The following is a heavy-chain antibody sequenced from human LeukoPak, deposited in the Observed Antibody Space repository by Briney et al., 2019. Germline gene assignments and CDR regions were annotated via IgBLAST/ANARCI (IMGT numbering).Heavy chain of an antibody. CDR1: GGSISSYY. Sequence: SETLSLICTVSGGSISSYYWSRIRQPPGKGLEWIGYIYYSGSTNYNPSLKSRVTISVDTSKNQFSLKLSSVTAADTAVYYCAREEPATWSYFDYWGQGTLVTVSS. J-gene: IGHJ4*02. V-gene: IGHV4-59*01. D-gene: IGHD1-26*01. CDR2: IYYSGST. CDR3: AREEPATWSYFDY.